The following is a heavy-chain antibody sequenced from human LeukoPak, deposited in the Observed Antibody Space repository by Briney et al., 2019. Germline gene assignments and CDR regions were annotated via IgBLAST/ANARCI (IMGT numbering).Heavy chain of an antibody. J-gene: IGHJ4*02. V-gene: IGHV1-24*01. CDR2: FDPEDGET. Sequence: ASVKASCKVSGYTLTELSMHWVRQAPGKGLEWMGGFDPEDGETIYAQKFQGRVTMTEDTSTDTAYMELSSLRSEDTAVYYCATVFSQATVTTYFDYWGQGTLVTVSS. D-gene: IGHD4-17*01. CDR3: ATVFSQATVTTYFDY. CDR1: GYTLTELS.